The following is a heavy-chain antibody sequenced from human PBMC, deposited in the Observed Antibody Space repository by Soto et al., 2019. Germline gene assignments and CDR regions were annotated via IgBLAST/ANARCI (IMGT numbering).Heavy chain of an antibody. J-gene: IGHJ4*02. CDR3: AKDIGGSGNRGEWLAIDY. Sequence: EVQLVESGGVVVQPGGSLRLSCAASGFTFDDYTMHWVRQAPGKGLEWVSLISWDGGSTYYADSVKGRFTISRDNSKNSLYRQMNSLRTEDTALYYCAKDIGGSGNRGEWLAIDYWGQGTLVTVSS. CDR2: ISWDGGST. D-gene: IGHD6-19*01. CDR1: GFTFDDYT. V-gene: IGHV3-43*01.